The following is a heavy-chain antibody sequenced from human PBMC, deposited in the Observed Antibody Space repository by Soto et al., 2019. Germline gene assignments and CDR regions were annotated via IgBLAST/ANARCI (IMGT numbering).Heavy chain of an antibody. Sequence: QVQLQESGPGLVKPSQTLSLTCTVSGGSISSGDYYWSWIRQPPGKGLEWIGYIYYSGVTYYRPSLKRPLTIALDTSGTQFSLNLASVTAADTAVYYCARQVADFVSGQYFFDYWRQGTLVTVSS. V-gene: IGHV4-30-4*08. J-gene: IGHJ4*02. CDR1: GGSISSGDYY. CDR2: IYYSGVT. CDR3: ARQVADFVSGQYFFDY. D-gene: IGHD3-3*01.